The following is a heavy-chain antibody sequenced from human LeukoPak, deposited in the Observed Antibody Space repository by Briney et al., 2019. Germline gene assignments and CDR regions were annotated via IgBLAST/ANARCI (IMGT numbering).Heavy chain of an antibody. CDR3: ASPGLYGDYSYFDY. Sequence: SVKVSCKASGGTFSSYAISWVRQAPGQGLEWMGGIIPIFGTANYAQKFQGRVTITADESTSTAYMELSSLRSEDTAVYYCASPGLYGDYSYFDYWGQGTLVTVSS. V-gene: IGHV1-69*13. CDR1: GGTFSSYA. D-gene: IGHD4-17*01. CDR2: IIPIFGTA. J-gene: IGHJ4*02.